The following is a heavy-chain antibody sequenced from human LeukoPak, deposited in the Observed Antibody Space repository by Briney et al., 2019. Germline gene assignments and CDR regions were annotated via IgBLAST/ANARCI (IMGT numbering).Heavy chain of an antibody. Sequence: SQTLSLTCTVSGGSISSGSYYWRWLRQPAGTGREWIGRMYTSASTNYTPSFKSRVTISRDTSKNQFSLKLSSVTAADTAVYYCARDGISMIAWGQGTLVTVSS. CDR3: ARDGISMIA. D-gene: IGHD3-22*01. CDR2: MYTSAST. CDR1: GGSISSGSYY. J-gene: IGHJ5*02. V-gene: IGHV4-61*02.